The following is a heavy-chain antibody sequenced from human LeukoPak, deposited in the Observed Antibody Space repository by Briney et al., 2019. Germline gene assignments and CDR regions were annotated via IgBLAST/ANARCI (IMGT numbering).Heavy chain of an antibody. CDR1: GFAFSSYW. CDR2: INDDGNSI. CDR3: ARGFGDSRVHYYYGMDV. Sequence: GGSLRLSCAASGFAFSSYWMHWVRQAPGKGPVWVSRINDDGNSITYADFVKGRFTISRDNAKNTLYLQTNSLRAEDTAVYFCARGFGDSRVHYYYGMDVWGQGTTVTVSS. V-gene: IGHV3-74*03. J-gene: IGHJ6*02. D-gene: IGHD4-17*01.